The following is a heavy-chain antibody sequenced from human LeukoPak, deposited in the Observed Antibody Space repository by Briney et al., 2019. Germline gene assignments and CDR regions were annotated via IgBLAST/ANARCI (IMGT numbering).Heavy chain of an antibody. Sequence: ASVKVSCKASGYTFTSYDINWVRQATGQGLEWMGWISAYNGNTNYAQKLQGRVTMTTDTSTSTAYMELRSLRSDDTAVYYCARPSGVRGYYYFDYWGQGTLVTVSS. CDR3: ARPSGVRGYYYFDY. J-gene: IGHJ4*02. CDR2: ISAYNGNT. CDR1: GYTFTSYD. V-gene: IGHV1-18*01. D-gene: IGHD2-8*01.